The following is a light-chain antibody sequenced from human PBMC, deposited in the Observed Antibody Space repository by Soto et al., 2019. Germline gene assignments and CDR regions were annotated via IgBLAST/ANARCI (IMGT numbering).Light chain of an antibody. CDR1: SSDVGGYDY. CDR3: CSYSDTYTYV. CDR2: GVS. J-gene: IGLJ1*01. V-gene: IGLV2-11*01. Sequence: QSALTQPRSVSESPGQSVTISCTGTSSDVGGYDYLFWYQQHPGKAPKLLIYGVSERPSGVPDRFSGSKSGSTASLTISGLQAEDEADYYCCSYSDTYTYVFGTGTKLTVL.